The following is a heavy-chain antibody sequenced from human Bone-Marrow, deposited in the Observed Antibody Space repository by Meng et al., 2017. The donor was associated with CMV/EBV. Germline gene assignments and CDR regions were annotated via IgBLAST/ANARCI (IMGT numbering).Heavy chain of an antibody. J-gene: IGHJ6*02. CDR3: ARESSSSWYSYYYYYGMDV. Sequence: GESLKISCAASGFTFSSYWMSWVRQAPGKGLEWVANITQDGSEKYYVDSVKGRFTISRDNAKNSLYLQMNSLRAEDTAVYYYARESSSSWYSYYYYYGMDVWGQGTTVTVSS. V-gene: IGHV3-7*01. D-gene: IGHD6-13*01. CDR2: ITQDGSEK. CDR1: GFTFSSYW.